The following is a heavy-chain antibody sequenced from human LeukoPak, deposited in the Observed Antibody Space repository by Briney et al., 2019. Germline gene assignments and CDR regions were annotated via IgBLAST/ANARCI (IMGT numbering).Heavy chain of an antibody. CDR3: ARVLRYYYYMDV. CDR1: GGSISSGSYY. CDR2: IYHSGST. Sequence: SETLSLTCTVSGGSISSGSYYWSWIRQPPGKGLEWIGSIYHSGSTYYNPSLKSRVTISVDTSKNQFSLKLSSVTAADTAVYYCARVLRYYYYMDVWGKGTTVTVSS. V-gene: IGHV4-39*07. J-gene: IGHJ6*03.